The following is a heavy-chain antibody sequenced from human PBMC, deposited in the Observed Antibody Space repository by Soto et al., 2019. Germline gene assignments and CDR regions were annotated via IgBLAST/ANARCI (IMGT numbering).Heavy chain of an antibody. D-gene: IGHD3-10*01. CDR1: GFTVSSNY. J-gene: IGHJ4*02. Sequence: EVQLVESGGGLIQPGGSLRLSCAASGFTVSSNYMSWVRQAPGKGLEWVSVIYSGDNTYYADSVKGRFTISRDNLKNTVYLQMNSLRAEDTAVYYCARDLSARGVYFDYWGQGTLVTAS. V-gene: IGHV3-53*01. CDR2: IYSGDNT. CDR3: ARDLSARGVYFDY.